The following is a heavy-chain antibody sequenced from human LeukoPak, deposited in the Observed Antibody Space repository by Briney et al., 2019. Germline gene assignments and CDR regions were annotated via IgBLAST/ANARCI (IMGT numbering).Heavy chain of an antibody. D-gene: IGHD5-18*01. Sequence: GGSLRLSCAASGFTFSTFAMLWVRQPRGKGLEWVSSIFPSGGEIHYADSVRGRFTISRDNSKSTLSLQMNSLRAEDTAIYYCVTYRQVMLPFEAWAQGTLVTVSS. CDR3: VTYRQVMLPFEA. J-gene: IGHJ5*02. CDR1: GFTFSTFA. CDR2: IFPSGGEI. V-gene: IGHV3-23*01.